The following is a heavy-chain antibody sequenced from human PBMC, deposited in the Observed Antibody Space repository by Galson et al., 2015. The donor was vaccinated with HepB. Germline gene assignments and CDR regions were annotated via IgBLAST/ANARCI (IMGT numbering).Heavy chain of an antibody. J-gene: IGHJ4*02. CDR2: IIPIFGTA. V-gene: IGHV1-69*13. CDR3: ARGYSNYGGEFDY. D-gene: IGHD4-11*01. Sequence: SVKVSCKASGGTFSSYAISWVRQAPGQGLEWMGGIIPIFGTANYAQKFQGRVTITADESTSTAYMELSSLRSEDTAVYYCARGYSNYGGEFDYWGQGTLVTVSS. CDR1: GGTFSSYA.